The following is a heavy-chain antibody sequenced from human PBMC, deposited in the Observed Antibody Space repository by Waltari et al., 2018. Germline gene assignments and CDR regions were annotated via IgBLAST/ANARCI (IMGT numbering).Heavy chain of an antibody. D-gene: IGHD2-2*01. Sequence: EVQLVESGGGLVQPGGSLRLSCAASGFTVSSNYMSWVRHAPGKGLEWVSVIYSGGSTYYADSVKGRFTISRHNSKNTLYLQMNSLRAEDTAVYYCAREGHCSSTSCLAPHWGQGTLVTVSS. V-gene: IGHV3-53*04. CDR3: AREGHCSSTSCLAPH. CDR2: IYSGGST. J-gene: IGHJ1*01. CDR1: GFTVSSNY.